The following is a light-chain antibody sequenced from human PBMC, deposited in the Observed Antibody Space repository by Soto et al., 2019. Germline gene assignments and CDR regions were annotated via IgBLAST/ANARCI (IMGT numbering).Light chain of an antibody. CDR1: SSDVGGYNY. J-gene: IGLJ1*01. CDR3: RPYTCTSTYF. V-gene: IGLV2-14*01. CDR2: DVS. Sequence: QSVLTQPASVSGSPGQSITISCTGTSSDVGGYNYVSWYQQHPGKAPKLMIYDVSNRPSGVSNRFSGSKSGNTASLTISGLQAEDEAVYNCRPYTCTSTYFLGTGTKVTVL.